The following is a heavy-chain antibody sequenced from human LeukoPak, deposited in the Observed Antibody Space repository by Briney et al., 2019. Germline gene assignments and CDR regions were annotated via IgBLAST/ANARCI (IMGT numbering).Heavy chain of an antibody. D-gene: IGHD6-19*01. CDR3: ARGQWLDNS. CDR2: INHSGET. CDR1: GGSLSDHY. Sequence: SDTLSLTCAVYGGSLSDHYWSWIRQPPGMGLEWIGEINHSGETKYNPSLKSRVAMSVDTSKNQFSLKLRSVTAADTAMYYCARGQWLDNSWGEGTLVTVSS. V-gene: IGHV4-34*01. J-gene: IGHJ4*02.